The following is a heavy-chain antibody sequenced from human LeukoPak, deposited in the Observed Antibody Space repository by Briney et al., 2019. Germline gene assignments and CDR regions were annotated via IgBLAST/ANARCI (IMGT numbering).Heavy chain of an antibody. Sequence: GGSLRLSCAASGFTFDSYSMNWVRQAPGKGRSWAHPISFGSRYIFYADSVKGRFTISRDNAKNSLYLHMNSLRAEDTAVYYCARDSRHHRFLYWDWFDPWGQGTLVTVSS. CDR3: ARDSRHHRFLYWDWFDP. V-gene: IGHV3-21*06. CDR2: ISFGSRYI. CDR1: GFTFDSYS. D-gene: IGHD2/OR15-2a*01. J-gene: IGHJ5*02.